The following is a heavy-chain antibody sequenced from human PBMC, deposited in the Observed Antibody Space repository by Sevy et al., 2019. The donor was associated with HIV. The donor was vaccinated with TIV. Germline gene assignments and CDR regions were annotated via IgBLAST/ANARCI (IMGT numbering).Heavy chain of an antibody. J-gene: IGHJ4*02. D-gene: IGHD3-22*01. CDR2: INPSGGNT. CDR3: ARVEAYYYDSSGFYPRGYFDF. V-gene: IGHV1-46*01. CDR1: GYTFTHSY. Sequence: ASVKVSCKASGYTFTHSYMHWVRQAPGQGLEWMGIINPSGGNTEDAQKFQGRVTMTRDTSTSTVYMEVISLGSDDTAVYFCARVEAYYYDSSGFYPRGYFDFWGQGTLVTVSS.